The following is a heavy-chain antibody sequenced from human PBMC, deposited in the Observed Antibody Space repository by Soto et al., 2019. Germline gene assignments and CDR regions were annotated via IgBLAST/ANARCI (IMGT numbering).Heavy chain of an antibody. Sequence: GGSLRLSCAASGFTFSSYAMSWVRQAPGKGLAWVSAIGGNVGSTNYADSVKGRFTISRDNAKNTLYLQMNSLRAEDTAVYYCARVMTTVTTNAAFDIWGQGTMVTVSS. CDR3: ARVMTTVTTNAAFDI. J-gene: IGHJ3*02. CDR2: IGGNVGST. V-gene: IGHV3-23*01. D-gene: IGHD4-17*01. CDR1: GFTFSSYA.